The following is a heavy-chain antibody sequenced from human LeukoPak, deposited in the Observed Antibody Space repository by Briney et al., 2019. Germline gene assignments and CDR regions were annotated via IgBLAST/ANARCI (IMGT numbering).Heavy chain of an antibody. CDR1: GFTFEDYA. CDR3: AKDMSGYYDSSGYFGY. CDR2: ISWNSGSI. V-gene: IGHV3-9*01. J-gene: IGHJ4*02. D-gene: IGHD3-22*01. Sequence: SLRLFCATSGFTFEDYALHLVRQAPGKGLEGVSGISWNSGSIGYADSVKGRFTISRDNAKNSLYLQMNSLRAEDTALYYCAKDMSGYYDSSGYFGYWGQGTLVTVSS.